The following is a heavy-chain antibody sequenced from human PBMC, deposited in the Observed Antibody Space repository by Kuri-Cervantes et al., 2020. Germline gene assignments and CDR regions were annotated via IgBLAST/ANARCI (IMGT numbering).Heavy chain of an antibody. CDR1: GGSIITSDYY. Sequence: ESLKISCTVSGGSIITSDYYWVWIRQSPGKGLEWIGSVFYTGSTDYNPSLKSRVTISVDTSKNHLSLKLRSVTAADSAIYYCARLFDFWSGYADYWGQGTLVTVSS. J-gene: IGHJ4*02. V-gene: IGHV4-39*02. CDR3: ARLFDFWSGYADY. CDR2: VFYTGST. D-gene: IGHD3-3*01.